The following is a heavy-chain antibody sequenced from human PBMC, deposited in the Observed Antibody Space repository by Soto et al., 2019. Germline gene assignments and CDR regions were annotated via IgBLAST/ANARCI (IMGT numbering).Heavy chain of an antibody. CDR1: GFTFSSYG. V-gene: IGHV3-33*01. D-gene: IGHD5-12*01. CDR3: ARGHGVATTMGWFDP. Sequence: QVQLVESGGGVVQPGRSLRLSCAASGFTFSSYGIHWVRQAPGKGLEWVAVIYYDGSNKYYADSVKGRFTISRDNSKNTLYLQMTSLRAVDTAVYYCARGHGVATTMGWFDPWGQGTLVTVSS. J-gene: IGHJ5*02. CDR2: IYYDGSNK.